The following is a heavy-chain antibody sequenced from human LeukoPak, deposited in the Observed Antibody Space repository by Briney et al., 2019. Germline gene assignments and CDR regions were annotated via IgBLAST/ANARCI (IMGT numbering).Heavy chain of an antibody. D-gene: IGHD3-9*01. J-gene: IGHJ5*02. Sequence: PGRSLRLSCAASGFTFSSYGMHWVRQAPGKGLEWVAVISYDGSNKYYADSVKGRFTISRDNSKNTLYLQMNSLRAEDTAVYYCAKERYDILTGMLSDPRGQGTLVTVSS. CDR3: AKERYDILTGMLSDP. V-gene: IGHV3-30*18. CDR2: ISYDGSNK. CDR1: GFTFSSYG.